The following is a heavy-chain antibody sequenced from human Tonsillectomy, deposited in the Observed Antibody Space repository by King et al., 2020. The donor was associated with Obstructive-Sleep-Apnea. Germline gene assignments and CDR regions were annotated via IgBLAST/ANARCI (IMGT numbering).Heavy chain of an antibody. J-gene: IGHJ6*02. CDR1: GFTFSDYY. CDR2: ITSSGAYI. CDR3: ARQIGASGSYYYYYALDV. Sequence: VQLVESGGGLVKPGGSLRLSCAASGFTFSDYYMSWIRQVPGRGLEWISYITSSGAYINSAASVKGRFTISRDNAKNSLFLPMKSLRVADTAVYYCARQIGASGSYYYYYALDVWGQGTTVTVSS. D-gene: IGHD1-26*01. V-gene: IGHV3-11*06.